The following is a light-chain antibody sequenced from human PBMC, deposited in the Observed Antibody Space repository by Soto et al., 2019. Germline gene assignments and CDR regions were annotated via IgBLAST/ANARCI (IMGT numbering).Light chain of an antibody. J-gene: IGLJ1*01. V-gene: IGLV1-51*01. CDR1: NSSIGDHC. CDR3: GTWDRSMSAGV. Sequence: QSVLTEAPSVSATPGQTVTISCFGSNSSIGDHCVSWYQLLPGTAPKLLIYDNNKRPSDIPDRFSGSKSGTSATLVITRLQTGDEADYYCGTWDRSMSAGVFGTGTKGTVL. CDR2: DNN.